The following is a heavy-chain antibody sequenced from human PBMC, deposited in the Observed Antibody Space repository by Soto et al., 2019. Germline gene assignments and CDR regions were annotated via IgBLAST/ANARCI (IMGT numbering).Heavy chain of an antibody. J-gene: IGHJ6*02. CDR2: INSDRSTT. Sequence: HPGGSLRLSCAATGFTFSNYWMHWVRQTPGKGLVWVSRINSDRSTTNYADSVKGRFTISRDSAKNTLYLQMNSLRAEDTAVYYCARGNYYSMDVWGQGTTVTVSS. V-gene: IGHV3-74*01. CDR3: ARGNYYSMDV. CDR1: GFTFSNYW.